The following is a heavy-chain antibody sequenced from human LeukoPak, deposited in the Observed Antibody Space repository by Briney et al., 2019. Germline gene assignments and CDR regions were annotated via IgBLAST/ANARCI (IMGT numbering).Heavy chain of an antibody. CDR2: IKQDGSEK. J-gene: IGHJ6*02. V-gene: IGHV3-7*01. Sequence: GGSLRLSCAASGFTFSSYWMSWVRQAPGKGLEWVANIKQDGSEKYYVDSVKGRFTISRDNAKDSLFLQMNSLRAEDTAVYYCARDVGRDYGYYYGMDVWGQGTTVTVSS. CDR3: ARDVGRDYGYYYGMDV. CDR1: GFTFSSYW. D-gene: IGHD4-17*01.